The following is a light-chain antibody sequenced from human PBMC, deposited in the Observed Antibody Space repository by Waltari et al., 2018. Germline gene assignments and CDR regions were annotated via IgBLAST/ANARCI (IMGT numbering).Light chain of an antibody. CDR3: QHYVSLPAT. CDR2: GAS. J-gene: IGKJ1*01. Sequence: IVLTQSPGTLSLSPGERAPLSCRASQRVGRTLAWYQQKPGQAPRLLIYGASIRATGIPDRFSGGGSGTDFSLGINRLEPEDFAVYYCQHYVSLPATFGQGTKVEIK. CDR1: QRVGRT. V-gene: IGKV3-20*01.